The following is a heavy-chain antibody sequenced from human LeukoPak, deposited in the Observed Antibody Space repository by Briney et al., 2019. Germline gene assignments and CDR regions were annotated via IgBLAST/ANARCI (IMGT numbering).Heavy chain of an antibody. D-gene: IGHD5-18*01. Sequence: GASVKVSCKASGGTFSSYAISWVRQAPGQGLEWMGGIIPIFGTANYAQKFQGRVTITTDESTSTAYMELSSLRSEDTAVYYCARGRRIQLWPTAFDIWGQGTMVTVSS. CDR3: ARGRRIQLWPTAFDI. CDR2: IIPIFGTA. J-gene: IGHJ3*02. CDR1: GGTFSSYA. V-gene: IGHV1-69*05.